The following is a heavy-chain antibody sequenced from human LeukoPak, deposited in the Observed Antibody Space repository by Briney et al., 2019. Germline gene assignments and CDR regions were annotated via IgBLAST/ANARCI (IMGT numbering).Heavy chain of an antibody. CDR3: ARAEVEMATIFFDY. D-gene: IGHD5-24*01. V-gene: IGHV3-21*01. Sequence: GGSLRLSCAASGFTFSSYSMNWVRQAPGKGLEWVSSISSSSSYIYYADSVKGRFTISRDNAKNSLYPQMNSLRAGDTAVYYCARAEVEMATIFFDYWGQGTLVTVSS. CDR1: GFTFSSYS. J-gene: IGHJ4*02. CDR2: ISSSSSYI.